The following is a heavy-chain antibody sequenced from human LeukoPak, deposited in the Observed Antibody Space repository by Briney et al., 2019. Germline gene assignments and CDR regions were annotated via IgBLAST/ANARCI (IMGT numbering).Heavy chain of an antibody. CDR2: INPNSGGT. CDR1: GYTFTGYY. V-gene: IGHV1-2*02. Sequence: VSVKVSCKASGYTFTGYYMHWVRQAPGQGLEWMGWINPNSGGTNYAQKFQGRVTMTRDTSISTAYMELSRLRSDDTAVYYCARGLPTYYYDSSGYSGYWGQGTLVTVSS. CDR3: ARGLPTYYYDSSGYSGY. D-gene: IGHD3-22*01. J-gene: IGHJ4*02.